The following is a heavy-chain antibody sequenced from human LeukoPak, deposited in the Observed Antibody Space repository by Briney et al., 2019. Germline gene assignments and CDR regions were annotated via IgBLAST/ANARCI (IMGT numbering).Heavy chain of an antibody. CDR2: IYYSGST. Sequence: SETLSLTCTVSGGSLSSSGYYWGWRRQPPETGLEGLGSIYYSGSTYYNPSLKSPVPLSVDPSQNQFSLKLTSLPAADPAVYFRARWGIAAAGKKEGFDPWGQGSLVTVSS. D-gene: IGHD6-13*01. CDR1: GGSLSSSGYY. J-gene: IGHJ5*02. CDR3: ARWGIAAAGKKEGFDP. V-gene: IGHV4-39*01.